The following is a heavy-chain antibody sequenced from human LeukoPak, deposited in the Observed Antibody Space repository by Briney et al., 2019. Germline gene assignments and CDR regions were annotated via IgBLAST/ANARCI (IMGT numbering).Heavy chain of an antibody. CDR1: GYTFTSYG. CDR2: ISAYNGKT. D-gene: IGHD5-18*01. CDR3: ARYVDTAMVFDY. Sequence: GASVKVSCKASGYTFTSYGISWGRQAPGQGGEWRGWISAYNGKTNYAQKLQGRVTMTTDTSTSTAYMELRSLRSDDTAVYYCARYVDTAMVFDYWGQGTLVTVSS. V-gene: IGHV1-18*04. J-gene: IGHJ4*02.